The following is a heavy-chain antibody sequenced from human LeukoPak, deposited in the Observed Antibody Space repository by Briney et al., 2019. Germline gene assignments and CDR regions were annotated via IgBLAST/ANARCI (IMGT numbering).Heavy chain of an antibody. CDR1: GYTFTSYG. CDR2: ISAYNGNT. J-gene: IGHJ5*02. V-gene: IGHV1-18*01. CDR3: ASYGGYCSSTSCYNWFDP. Sequence: ASVKVSCKASGYTFTSYGISWVRQAPGQGLEWMGWISAYNGNTNYAQKLQGRVTMTTDTSTSTAYMELRCLRSDDTAVYYCASYGGYCSSTSCYNWFDPWGQGTLVTVSS. D-gene: IGHD2-2*01.